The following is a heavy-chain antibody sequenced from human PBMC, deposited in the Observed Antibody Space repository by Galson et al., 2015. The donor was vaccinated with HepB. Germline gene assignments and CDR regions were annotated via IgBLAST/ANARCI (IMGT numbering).Heavy chain of an antibody. D-gene: IGHD3-22*01. Sequence: SLTLSCAASGFTFGSYWMHWVRQAPGKGLVWVSRINSDGSSTSYADSVKGRFTISRDNAKNTLYLQMNSLRAEDTAVYYCARVEPLSGYHFDYWGQGTLVTVSS. J-gene: IGHJ4*02. CDR3: ARVEPLSGYHFDY. V-gene: IGHV3-74*01. CDR1: GFTFGSYW. CDR2: INSDGSST.